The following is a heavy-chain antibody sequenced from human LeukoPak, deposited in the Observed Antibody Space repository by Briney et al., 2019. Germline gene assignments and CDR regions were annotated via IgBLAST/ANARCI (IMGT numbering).Heavy chain of an antibody. CDR3: ARDAVFQDGDAFDI. V-gene: IGHV4-31*03. CDR1: GGSISSGGYY. CDR2: IYYSGST. D-gene: IGHD2-15*01. Sequence: PSETLSLTCTVSGGSISSGGYYWSWIRQHPGKGLEWIGYIYYSGSTYYNPSLKSRVTISVDTSKNQFSLKLSSVTAADTAVYYCARDAVFQDGDAFDIWGQGTMVTVSS. J-gene: IGHJ3*02.